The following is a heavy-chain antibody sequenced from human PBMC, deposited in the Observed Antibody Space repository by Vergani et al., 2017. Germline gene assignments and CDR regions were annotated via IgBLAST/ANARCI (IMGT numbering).Heavy chain of an antibody. J-gene: IGHJ4*02. CDR2: IRYDGSNK. CDR3: AKDRPDAXRWGSGSYQGGFDY. V-gene: IGHV3-30*02. D-gene: IGHD1-26*01. Sequence: QVQLVESGGGVVQPGGSLILSCAASGFTFSSYGMHWVRQAPGKGLEWVAFIRYDGSNKYYADSVKGRFTISRDNSKNTLYLQMNSLRDEDTAVYYCAKDRPDAXRWGSGSYQGGFDYWGQGTLVTVSS. CDR1: GFTFSSYG.